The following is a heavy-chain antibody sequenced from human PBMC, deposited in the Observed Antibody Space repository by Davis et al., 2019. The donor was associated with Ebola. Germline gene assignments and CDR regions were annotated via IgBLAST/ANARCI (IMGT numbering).Heavy chain of an antibody. V-gene: IGHV3-73*01. J-gene: IGHJ6*02. CDR2: IRSKANSYAT. Sequence: GESLKISCAASGFTFSGSAMHWVRQASGKGLEWVGRIRSKANSYATAYAASVKGRFTISRDDSKNTAYLQMNSLKTEDTAVYYCEVAVAGTGYIDVWGQGTTVTVSS. CDR1: GFTFSGSA. D-gene: IGHD6-19*01. CDR3: EVAVAGTGYIDV.